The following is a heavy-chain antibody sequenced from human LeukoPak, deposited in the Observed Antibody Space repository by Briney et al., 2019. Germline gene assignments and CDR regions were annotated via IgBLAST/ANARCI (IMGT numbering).Heavy chain of an antibody. D-gene: IGHD3-9*01. J-gene: IGHJ4*02. Sequence: SETLSLTCAVYGGSFSGYYWSWIRQPPGKGLEWIGEINHSGSTNYNPSLKSRVTISVDTSKNQFSLKLSSVTAADTAVYYCARGLNYEILTGYTDFDYWGQGTLVTVPS. CDR3: ARGLNYEILTGYTDFDY. V-gene: IGHV4-34*01. CDR1: GGSFSGYY. CDR2: INHSGST.